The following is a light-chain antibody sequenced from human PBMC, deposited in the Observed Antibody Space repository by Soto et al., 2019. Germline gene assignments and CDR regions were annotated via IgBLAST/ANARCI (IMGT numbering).Light chain of an antibody. V-gene: IGLV4-69*01. CDR3: QTWGTGTVV. CDR2: LNSDGSH. J-gene: IGLJ2*01. Sequence: QLVLTQSPSASASLGASVKLTFTLSSGHSSYAIAWHQQQPEKGPRYLMKLNSDGSHSKGDGIPDRFSGSSSGAERYLTIYSLKSEDEADYYCQTWGTGTVVFGGGTKLTVL. CDR1: SGHSSYA.